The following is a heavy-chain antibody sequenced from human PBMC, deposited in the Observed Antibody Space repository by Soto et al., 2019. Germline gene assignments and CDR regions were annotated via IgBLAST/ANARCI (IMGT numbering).Heavy chain of an antibody. V-gene: IGHV3-23*01. CDR2: INNGGDNI. CDR3: AKTFLARYCSSSICYDPADYFDY. D-gene: IGHD2-2*01. Sequence: PGESLKISCAASGFTFNNYAMSWVRQAPGKGLEWVSSINNGGDNIYYADSVKGRFTISGDNSKSTLYLQMNSLRAEDTAVYYCAKTFLARYCSSSICYDPADYFDYWGQGTLVTVSS. J-gene: IGHJ4*02. CDR1: GFTFNNYA.